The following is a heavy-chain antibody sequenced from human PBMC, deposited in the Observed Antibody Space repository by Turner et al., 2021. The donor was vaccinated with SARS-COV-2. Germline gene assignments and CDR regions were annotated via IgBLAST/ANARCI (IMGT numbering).Heavy chain of an antibody. D-gene: IGHD3-22*01. J-gene: IGHJ4*02. CDR1: GFTFSSYS. Sequence: EVQLVESGGGLVKPGGSLRLSCAASGFTFSSYSMNWVRQAPGSGLEWFSSLSSSSSYIYYADSVKGRFTISRDNAKNSLYLQMNSLRAEDTAVYYCARSPTAPGYYYDSSGYYTPYYFDYWGQGTLVTVSS. CDR3: ARSPTAPGYYYDSSGYYTPYYFDY. CDR2: LSSSSSYI. V-gene: IGHV3-21*01.